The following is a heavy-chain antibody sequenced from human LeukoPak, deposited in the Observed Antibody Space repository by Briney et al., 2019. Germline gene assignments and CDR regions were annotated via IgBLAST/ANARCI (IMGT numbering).Heavy chain of an antibody. CDR2: VYYSGST. CDR3: ARGGAGNCGGACYLHWFDP. Sequence: PSEALSLTCTVSGDSISSYYWSWIRQPPGKGLEWIGYVYYSGSTKYNPSLKSRVTISVDTSKNQFSLKLNSVTAADTDVYYCARGGAGNCGGACYLHWFDPWGQGTLVTVSS. V-gene: IGHV4-59*01. D-gene: IGHD2-21*02. CDR1: GDSISSYY. J-gene: IGHJ5*02.